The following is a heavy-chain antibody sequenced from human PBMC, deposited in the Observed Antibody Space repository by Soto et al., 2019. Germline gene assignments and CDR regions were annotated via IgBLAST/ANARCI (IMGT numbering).Heavy chain of an antibody. V-gene: IGHV1-3*01. CDR2: INAGNGNT. D-gene: IGHD3-10*01. J-gene: IGHJ4*02. Sequence: ASVKVSCKASGYTFTSYAMHWVRQAPGQRLEWMGWINAGNGNTKYSQKFQGRVTITRDTSASTAYMELSSLRSEDTAVYYCARDRYYGSGSYNYFDYWGQGTLVTVSS. CDR3: ARDRYYGSGSYNYFDY. CDR1: GYTFTSYA.